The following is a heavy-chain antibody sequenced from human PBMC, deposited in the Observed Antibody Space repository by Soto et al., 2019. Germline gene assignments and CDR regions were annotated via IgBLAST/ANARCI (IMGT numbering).Heavy chain of an antibody. D-gene: IGHD3-3*01. CDR2: IYYSGST. V-gene: IGHV4-31*03. CDR1: GGSISSGGYY. Sequence: PSETLSLTCTVSGGSISSGGYYWSWIRQHPGKGLEWIGYIYYSGSTYYNPSLKSRVTISVDTSKNQFSLKLSSVTAADTAVYYCARDRSYYDFWSGYHLPYYYCGMDVWGQGTTVTVSS. CDR3: ARDRSYYDFWSGYHLPYYYCGMDV. J-gene: IGHJ6*02.